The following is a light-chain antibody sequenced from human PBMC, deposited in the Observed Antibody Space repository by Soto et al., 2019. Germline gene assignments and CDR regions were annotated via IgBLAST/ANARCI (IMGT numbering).Light chain of an antibody. J-gene: IGKJ1*01. CDR3: QQYNNWWA. V-gene: IGKV3-15*01. CDR2: DTS. CDR1: QSISSN. Sequence: EIVMTQSPATLSVSPVERATLSCRASQSISSNLAWYQQKPGQAPRLIIYDTSTRATGIPARFSGSGSGTEFTLTISSLQSEDFAVYYCQQYNNWWAFGQGTKVDIK.